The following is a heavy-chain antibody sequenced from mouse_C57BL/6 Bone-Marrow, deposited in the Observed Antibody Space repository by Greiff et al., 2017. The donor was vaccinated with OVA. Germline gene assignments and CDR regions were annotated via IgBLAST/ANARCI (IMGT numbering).Heavy chain of an antibody. CDR2: ISNLAYSI. D-gene: IGHD2-5*01. Sequence: EVQLVESGGGLVQPGGSLKLSCAASGFTFSDYGMAWVRQAPRKGPEWVAFISNLAYSIYYADTVTGRFTISRENAKNTLYLEMSSLRSEDTAMYYCARPDSNYAYAMDYWGQGTSVTVSS. CDR3: ARPDSNYAYAMDY. CDR1: GFTFSDYG. J-gene: IGHJ4*01. V-gene: IGHV5-15*01.